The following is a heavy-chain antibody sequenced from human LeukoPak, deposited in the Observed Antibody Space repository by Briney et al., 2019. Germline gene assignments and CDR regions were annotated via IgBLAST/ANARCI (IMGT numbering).Heavy chain of an antibody. CDR2: ISSSGSTI. CDR3: ARDKGILTGHYRYYFDY. D-gene: IGHD3-9*01. J-gene: IGHJ4*02. CDR1: GFTFSSYE. V-gene: IGHV3-48*03. Sequence: GGSLRLSCAASGFTFSSYEMNWVRQAPGKGLEWVSYISSSGSTIYYADSVKGRFTISRDNAKNSLYLQMNSLRAEDTAVYYCARDKGILTGHYRYYFDYWGQGTLVTVSS.